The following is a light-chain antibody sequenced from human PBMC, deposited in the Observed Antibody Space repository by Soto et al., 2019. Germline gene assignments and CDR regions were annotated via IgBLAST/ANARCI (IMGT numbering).Light chain of an antibody. CDR3: QQFGRSSLYT. CDR2: GAS. CDR1: QSLSGDF. J-gene: IGKJ2*01. V-gene: IGKV3-20*01. Sequence: EIVLTQSPGTLSLSPGERATLSCRASQSLSGDFLAWYQKKPGQPPRLLIYGASNRATDIPDRFSGSGSGTDFTLTISGLEPEDFAMYYCQQFGRSSLYTFGQGTKLEIK.